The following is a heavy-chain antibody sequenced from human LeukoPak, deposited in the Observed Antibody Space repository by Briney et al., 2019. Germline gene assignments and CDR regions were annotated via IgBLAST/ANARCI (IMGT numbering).Heavy chain of an antibody. CDR2: ISAYNGNT. D-gene: IGHD3-22*01. CDR3: ARDQGGYYDSSGYYYSDY. Sequence: ASVKVSCKASSYTFTSYGISWVRQAPGQGLEWMGWISAYNGNTNYAQKLQGRVTMTTDTSTSTAYMELRSLRSDDTAVYYCARDQGGYYDSSGYYYSDYWGQGTLVTVSS. V-gene: IGHV1-18*01. J-gene: IGHJ4*02. CDR1: SYTFTSYG.